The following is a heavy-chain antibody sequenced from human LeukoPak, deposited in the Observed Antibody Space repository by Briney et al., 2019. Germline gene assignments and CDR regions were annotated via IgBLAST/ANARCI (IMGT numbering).Heavy chain of an antibody. Sequence: GGSLRLSCAASGFTFSSYAMGWVRQAPGKGPDWVSSISGSGGHTYFADSVRGRFTISRDNSKNTLYLQMNSLRAEDTAVYYCARGYDILTGTGAPFDYWGQGTLVTVSS. CDR3: ARGYDILTGTGAPFDY. J-gene: IGHJ4*02. CDR2: ISGSGGHT. D-gene: IGHD3-9*01. CDR1: GFTFSSYA. V-gene: IGHV3-23*01.